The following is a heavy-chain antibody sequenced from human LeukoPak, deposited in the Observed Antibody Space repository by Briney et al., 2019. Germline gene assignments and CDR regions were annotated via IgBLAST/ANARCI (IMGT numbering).Heavy chain of an antibody. V-gene: IGHV4-59*12. Sequence: PSETLSLTCTVSGGSISSDYWSWIRQPPGKGLEWIGWISYSGSTTYNPSLKTRVTISLDTSKNQFSLKLSSVTAADTAVYYCARGRRYYGSGSCPYFDYWGQGTLVTVSS. CDR1: GGSISSDY. CDR3: ARGRRYYGSGSCPYFDY. J-gene: IGHJ4*02. D-gene: IGHD3-10*01. CDR2: ISYSGST.